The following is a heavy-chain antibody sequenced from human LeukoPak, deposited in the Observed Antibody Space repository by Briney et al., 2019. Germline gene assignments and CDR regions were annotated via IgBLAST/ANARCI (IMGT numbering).Heavy chain of an antibody. CDR2: MNPNSGNT. D-gene: IGHD3-10*01. CDR1: GYTFTSYD. V-gene: IGHV1-8*01. CDR3: ARGSLWFGELCDY. Sequence: ASVKVSCKASGYTFTSYDINWVRQATGQGLEWMGWMNPNSGNTGYAQRFQGRVTMTRNTSISTAYMELSSLRSEDTAVYYCARGSLWFGELCDYWGQGTLVTVSS. J-gene: IGHJ4*02.